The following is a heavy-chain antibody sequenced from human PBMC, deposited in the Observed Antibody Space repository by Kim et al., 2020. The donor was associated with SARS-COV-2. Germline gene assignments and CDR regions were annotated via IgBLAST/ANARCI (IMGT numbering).Heavy chain of an antibody. D-gene: IGHD1-20*01. V-gene: IGHV3-48*03. CDR3: VRRFNL. CDR1: GFTFSTFE. CDR2: ITTSVTTK. J-gene: IGHJ4*02. Sequence: GGSLRLSCAASGFTFSTFEMNWVRQTPEKGLEWLSHITTSVTTKFYADSVRGRFTISRDNADNSLHLQMNSLRVEDTAVYFCVRRFNLWGPGTLFTVSS.